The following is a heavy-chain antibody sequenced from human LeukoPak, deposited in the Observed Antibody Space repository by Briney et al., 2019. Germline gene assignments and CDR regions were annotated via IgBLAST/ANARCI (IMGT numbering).Heavy chain of an antibody. D-gene: IGHD6-19*01. CDR3: ASEYSSGRRFDY. V-gene: IGHV4-34*01. Sequence: SETLSLTCAVYGGSFSGYYWSWIRQPPGKGLEWIGEINHSGSTNYNPSLKSRVTISVDTSKNQFSLKLSSVTAADTAAYYCASEYSSGRRFDYWGQGTLVTVSS. CDR2: INHSGST. J-gene: IGHJ4*02. CDR1: GGSFSGYY.